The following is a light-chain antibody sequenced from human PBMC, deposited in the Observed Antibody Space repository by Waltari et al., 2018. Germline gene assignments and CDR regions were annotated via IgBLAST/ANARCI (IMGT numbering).Light chain of an antibody. CDR2: EVI. V-gene: IGLV2-23*02. Sequence: QSALTQPASVSGAPGPSIPIPCTGTTGDGGNSTFVSWYQHHPGKVPKLIIYEVIKRPSGISDRFTGSKSGNTASLSISGLQAEDEADYYCCSYVPKDVWLFGGGTKVTVL. CDR3: CSYVPKDVWL. J-gene: IGLJ3*02. CDR1: TGDGGNSTF.